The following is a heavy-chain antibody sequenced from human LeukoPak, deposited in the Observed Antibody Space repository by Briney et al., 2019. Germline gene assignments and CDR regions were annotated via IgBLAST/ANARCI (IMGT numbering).Heavy chain of an antibody. J-gene: IGHJ1*01. CDR3: AKDRIARSGWYGPAPEYFQH. CDR1: GFTFSSCA. V-gene: IGHV3-23*01. Sequence: PGGSLRLSCAASGFTFSSCAMSWVRQAPGKGLEWVSAISGSGGSTYYADSVKGRFTISRDNSKNTLYLQMNSLRAEDTAVYYCAKDRIARSGWYGPAPEYFQHWGQGTLVTVSS. CDR2: ISGSGGST. D-gene: IGHD6-19*01.